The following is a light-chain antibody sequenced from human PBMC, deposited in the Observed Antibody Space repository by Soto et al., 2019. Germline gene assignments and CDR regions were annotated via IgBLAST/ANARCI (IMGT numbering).Light chain of an antibody. CDR1: QSVSSTY. CDR2: GAS. J-gene: IGKJ1*01. Sequence: DIVMTQSPDSLAVSLGERATINCKSSQSVSSTYLIWYQQKPGQAPRLLIYGASSRATGVPDRFSGSGSGTDFTLTISRLEPEDFAVYYCQQYGSSPWTFGQGTKVDIK. V-gene: IGKV3-20*01. CDR3: QQYGSSPWT.